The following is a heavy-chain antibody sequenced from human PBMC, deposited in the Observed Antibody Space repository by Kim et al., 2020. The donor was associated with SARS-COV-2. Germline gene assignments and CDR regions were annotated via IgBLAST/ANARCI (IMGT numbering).Heavy chain of an antibody. Sequence: SETLSLTCTVSGGSISSGGYYWSWIRQHPGKGLEWIGYIYYSGSTYYNPSLKSRVTISVDTSKNQFSLKLSSVTAADTAVYYCASRGHYYDSSDYYYWFDPWGQGTLVTVSS. CDR1: GGSISSGGYY. CDR2: IYYSGST. J-gene: IGHJ5*02. V-gene: IGHV4-31*03. D-gene: IGHD3-22*01. CDR3: ASRGHYYDSSDYYYWFDP.